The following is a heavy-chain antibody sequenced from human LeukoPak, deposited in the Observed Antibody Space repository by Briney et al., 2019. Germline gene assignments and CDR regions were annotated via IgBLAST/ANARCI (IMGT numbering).Heavy chain of an antibody. D-gene: IGHD3-10*01. CDR2: IAWNSGNT. CDR3: AKDMNSYGSGSSYNPWGPFDS. CDR1: GFTFDNYA. Sequence: GRSLRLSCAASGFTFDNYAMNWVRQAPGKGLEWVSSIAWNSGNTGFADSVKGRFTISGDNAENSLSLEMNSLTPEDTAFYFCAKDMNSYGSGSSYNPWGPFDSWGQGTLVTVSS. J-gene: IGHJ4*02. V-gene: IGHV3-9*01.